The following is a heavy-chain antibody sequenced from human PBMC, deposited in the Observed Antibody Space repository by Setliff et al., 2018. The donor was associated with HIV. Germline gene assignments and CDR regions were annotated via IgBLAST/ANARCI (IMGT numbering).Heavy chain of an antibody. J-gene: IGHJ4*02. CDR1: GDSISSSSYY. D-gene: IGHD3-16*01. Sequence: PSETLSFTCIVSGDSISSSSYYWGWVRQPPGKGLGFIGIIHYTGTTYYSPSLRSRATISVDTSKNQFSLRLNSVTAADTAVYYCARRRGDFNPYFDSWGQGNPVTVSS. V-gene: IGHV4-39*01. CDR2: IHYTGTT. CDR3: ARRRGDFNPYFDS.